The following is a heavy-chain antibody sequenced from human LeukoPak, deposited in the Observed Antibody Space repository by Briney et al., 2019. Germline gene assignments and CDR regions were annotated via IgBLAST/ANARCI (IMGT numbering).Heavy chain of an antibody. CDR2: ISSSSSYI. J-gene: IGHJ3*02. CDR3: ARDQRFLEWFYAAFDI. Sequence: GGSLRLSCAASGFTFSSYSMNWVRQAPGKGLEWVSSISSSSSYIYYADSVKGRFTISRDNAKNSLYLQMNSLRAEDTAVYYCARDQRFLEWFYAAFDIWGQGTMVTVSS. CDR1: GFTFSSYS. V-gene: IGHV3-21*01. D-gene: IGHD3-3*01.